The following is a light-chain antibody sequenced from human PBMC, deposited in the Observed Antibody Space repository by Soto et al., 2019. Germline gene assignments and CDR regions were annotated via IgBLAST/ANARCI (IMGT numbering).Light chain of an antibody. CDR1: QSVWTY. Sequence: EIVLTQSPATLALYPGERATLSCRASQSVWTYLAWYQQKRGQAPRLLMYDASNRASGVPARFSGSGSGTDFTLTISSLEPEDFAVYYCQQRNNGTRRTFGQGTRLENK. CDR2: DAS. CDR3: QQRNNGTRRT. J-gene: IGKJ5*01. V-gene: IGKV3-11*01.